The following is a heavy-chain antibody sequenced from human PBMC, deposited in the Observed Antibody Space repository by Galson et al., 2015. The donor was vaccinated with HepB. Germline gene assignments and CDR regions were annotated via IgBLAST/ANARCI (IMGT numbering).Heavy chain of an antibody. J-gene: IGHJ4*02. V-gene: IGHV3-23*01. Sequence: SLRLSCAASGFTFSSYAMSWVRQAPGKGLEWVSAISGSGGSTYYADSVKGRFTISRDNSKNTLYLQMNSLRAEDTAVYYCAKDYYYYGSGSYWDYWGQGTLVTVSS. D-gene: IGHD3-10*01. CDR1: GFTFSSYA. CDR3: AKDYYYYGSGSYWDY. CDR2: ISGSGGST.